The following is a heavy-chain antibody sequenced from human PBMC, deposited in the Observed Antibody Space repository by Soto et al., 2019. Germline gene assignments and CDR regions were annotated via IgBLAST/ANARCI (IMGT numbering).Heavy chain of an antibody. J-gene: IGHJ6*02. CDR2: MNAKSGDT. V-gene: IGHV1-8*01. CDR3: ARGNPFNYAGFDV. CDR1: GYTFSDFD. D-gene: IGHD3-16*01. Sequence: ASVKVCCKASGYTFSDFDINWLRQASGQGPEWMGWMNAKSGDTFFAQRFQGKFNMTWDTSLSTAYMEVGSLTSDDTALYYCARGNPFNYAGFDVWGQGTTVTVSS.